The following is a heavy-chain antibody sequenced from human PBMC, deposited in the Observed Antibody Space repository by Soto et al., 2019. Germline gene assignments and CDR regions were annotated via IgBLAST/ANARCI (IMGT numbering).Heavy chain of an antibody. Sequence: PGESLKISCKGSGYSFTSYWISWVRQMPGKGLEWMGRIDPSDSYTNYSPSFQGHVTISADKSISTAYLQWSSLKASDTAMYYCARVGRSGYYYVRYYYYGMDVWGQGTSVTLSS. CDR1: GYSFTSYW. CDR3: ARVGRSGYYYVRYYYYGMDV. D-gene: IGHD3-22*01. V-gene: IGHV5-10-1*01. J-gene: IGHJ6*02. CDR2: IDPSDSYT.